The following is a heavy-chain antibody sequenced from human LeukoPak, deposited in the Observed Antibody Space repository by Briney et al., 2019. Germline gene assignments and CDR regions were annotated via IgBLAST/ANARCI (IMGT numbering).Heavy chain of an antibody. Sequence: ASVKVSCKASGYTFTTYYMHWVRQAPGQGLEWMGIVNPSGGTTSYAQKFQGRVTMTRDTSTTTVYMELSSLRFEDTAVYYCARDGEGLSTYCGGDWGQGTLITVSS. V-gene: IGHV1-46*01. CDR2: VNPSGGTT. CDR3: ARDGEGLSTYCGGD. J-gene: IGHJ4*02. D-gene: IGHD2-21*01. CDR1: GYTFTTYY.